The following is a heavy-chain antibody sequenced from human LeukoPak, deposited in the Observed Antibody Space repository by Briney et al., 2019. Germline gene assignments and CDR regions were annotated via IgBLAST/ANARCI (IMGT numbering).Heavy chain of an antibody. CDR2: ISYDGSNE. CDR1: GFTFSSYG. D-gene: IGHD6-19*01. V-gene: IGHV3-30*18. J-gene: IGHJ4*02. CDR3: AKDRWIRRITMAGQDY. Sequence: PGRSLRLSCGASGFTFSSYGMHWVRQAPGKGLEWVADISYDGSNEYYADSVKGRFTTSRDNSKNTLYLQMNSLRPEDTDVYYCAKDRWIRRITMAGQDYWGQGTQVTVSS.